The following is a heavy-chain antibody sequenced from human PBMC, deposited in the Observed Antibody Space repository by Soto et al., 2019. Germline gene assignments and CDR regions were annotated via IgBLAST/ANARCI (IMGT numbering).Heavy chain of an antibody. CDR3: ARMVSGSYSS. CDR1: GYTFSRYA. D-gene: IGHD1-26*01. V-gene: IGHV1-3*01. J-gene: IGHJ5*02. Sequence: QVQLVQSGAEVKKPGASVKVSCKASGYTFSRYATHWVRQAPGQRLEWMGWINAGNGNTKYSQKFQGRVTITRDTSASTAYMELSSLRSEDTAVYYCARMVSGSYSSWGQGTLVTVSS. CDR2: INAGNGNT.